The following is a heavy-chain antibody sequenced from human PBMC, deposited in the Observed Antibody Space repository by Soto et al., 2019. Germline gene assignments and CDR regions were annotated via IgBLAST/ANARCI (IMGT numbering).Heavy chain of an antibody. CDR1: GGSISTDY. D-gene: IGHD3-10*01. Sequence: SETLSLTCTVSGGSISTDYWSWIRQAPGKGLEWIAYIYYNGNTNYNPSLKSRVTISVDTSKNQFSLKLSSVTAADTAVYYCARDRITMVRGRESWFDPWGQGTLVTVS. J-gene: IGHJ5*02. V-gene: IGHV4-59*12. CDR3: ARDRITMVRGRESWFDP. CDR2: IYYNGNT.